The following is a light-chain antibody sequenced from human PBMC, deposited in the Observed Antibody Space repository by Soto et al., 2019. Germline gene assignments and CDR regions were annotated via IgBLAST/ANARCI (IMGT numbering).Light chain of an antibody. V-gene: IGKV1-39*01. CDR2: AAS. J-gene: IGKJ1*01. CDR3: QQSYSTPRT. CDR1: QSISSS. Sequence: DIQMTQSPSSLSASVRDRITITCRASQSISSSLNFYQQKPGKAPKLLIYAASSLQSGVPSRFSGSGSGTDFTLTISSLHPEDFATYYCQQSYSTPRTFGQGTKVEIK.